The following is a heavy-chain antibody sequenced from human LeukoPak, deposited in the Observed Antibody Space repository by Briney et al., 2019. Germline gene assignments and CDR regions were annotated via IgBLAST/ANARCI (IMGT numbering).Heavy chain of an antibody. CDR2: ISGSGAST. V-gene: IGHV3-23*01. CDR3: AKGHTYYYDSSGLSYFDY. J-gene: IGHJ4*02. D-gene: IGHD3-22*01. Sequence: GGSLRLSCAASGFTLSTYAMSWVRQTPGKGLEWVSAISGSGASTYYADSVKGRFTISRDNSKNTLYLQMNSLRTEDTAVYYCAKGHTYYYDSSGLSYFDYWGQGTLVTVSS. CDR1: GFTLSTYA.